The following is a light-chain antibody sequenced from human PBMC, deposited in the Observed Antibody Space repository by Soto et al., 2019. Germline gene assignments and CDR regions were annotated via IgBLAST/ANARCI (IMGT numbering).Light chain of an antibody. J-gene: IGKJ1*01. CDR2: GTS. Sequence: EIVLTQSPGILSLSPGARATLSCRASQTVAYTSLAWYHQRPCQAPRLLIYGTSTRATGTPYRFIGSGSGTAFTFTISRLEPKDFSVYYCQQYGTTPRTFGQGTKVE. CDR3: QQYGTTPRT. V-gene: IGKV3-20*01. CDR1: QTVAYTS.